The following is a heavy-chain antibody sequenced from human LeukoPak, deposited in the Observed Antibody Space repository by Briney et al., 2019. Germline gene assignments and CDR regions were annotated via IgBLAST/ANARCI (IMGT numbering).Heavy chain of an antibody. CDR3: ARDSPPQWLFDY. V-gene: IGHV3-30-3*01. CDR1: GFTFSSYA. Sequence: PGRSLRLSCAASGFTFSSYAMHWVRQAPGKGLEWVAVISYDGSNKYYADSVKGRFTISRDNSKNTLYLQMNSLRAEDTAVYYCARDSPPQWLFDYWGQGTLVTVSS. J-gene: IGHJ4*02. CDR2: ISYDGSNK. D-gene: IGHD3-22*01.